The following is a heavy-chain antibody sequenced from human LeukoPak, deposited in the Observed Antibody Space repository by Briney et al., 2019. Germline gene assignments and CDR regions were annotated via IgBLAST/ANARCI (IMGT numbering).Heavy chain of an antibody. D-gene: IGHD6-19*01. V-gene: IGHV4-59*01. CDR1: GGSISSYY. CDR3: ARVDSSGWTYYFDY. Sequence: SETLSLTCTVSGGSISSYYWSWIRQPPGKGLEWIGYIYYSGSTNYTPSLKSRVTISVDTSKNQFSLKLSSVTAADTAVYDCARVDSSGWTYYFDYWGQGTLVTVSS. J-gene: IGHJ4*02. CDR2: IYYSGST.